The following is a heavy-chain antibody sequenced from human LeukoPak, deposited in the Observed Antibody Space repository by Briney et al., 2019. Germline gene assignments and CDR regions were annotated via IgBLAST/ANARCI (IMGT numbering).Heavy chain of an antibody. CDR2: YDPEYGDS. CDR3: TTDSFLWSYDVSPFYSYPNIFDF. D-gene: IGHD3-3*01. CDR1: GYSFNDLS. V-gene: IGHV1-24*01. Sequence: GASVKVSCKGSGYSFNDLSVHWVRQAPGKGLQWMGGYDPEYGDSIYAQNFQGRLTMTEDTSTATAFMEVSSLRSEDTAAYYRTTDSFLWSYDVSPFYSYPNIFDFWGQGTLVTVSS. J-gene: IGHJ4*02.